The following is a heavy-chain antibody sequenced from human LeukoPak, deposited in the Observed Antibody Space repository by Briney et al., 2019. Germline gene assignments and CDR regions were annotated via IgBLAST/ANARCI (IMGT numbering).Heavy chain of an antibody. CDR3: ARSAYGSI. CDR1: GGSFSGYY. CDR2: INHSGST. V-gene: IGHV4-34*01. Sequence: SETLSLTCAVYGGSFSGYYWSWIRQPPGKGLEWIGEINHSGSTNYNPSLKSRVTISVDTSKNQFSLKLSSVTAADTAVYYCARSAYGSIWSQGTLVTVSS. D-gene: IGHD2-21*01. J-gene: IGHJ4*02.